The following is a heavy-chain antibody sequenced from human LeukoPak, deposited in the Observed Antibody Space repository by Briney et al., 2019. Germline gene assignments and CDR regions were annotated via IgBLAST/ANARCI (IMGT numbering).Heavy chain of an antibody. J-gene: IGHJ4*02. CDR1: GYSFSSYS. CDR2: IYPDVSDT. Sequence: GESLKISCKGLGYSFSSYSIGWVRQMPGKGLEWMGIIYPDVSDTRYGPSFQGQVTISADKSFSTAYLQWSSLKASDTAMYYCARQYYDFWSGYPRQTYYFDYWGQGTLVTVSS. V-gene: IGHV5-51*01. CDR3: ARQYYDFWSGYPRQTYYFDY. D-gene: IGHD3-3*01.